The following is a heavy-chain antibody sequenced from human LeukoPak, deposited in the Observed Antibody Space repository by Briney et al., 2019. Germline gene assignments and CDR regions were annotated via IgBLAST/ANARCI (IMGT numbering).Heavy chain of an antibody. CDR3: ARSVDPVVVAAIGYYFDY. V-gene: IGHV4-30-2*01. CDR1: GGSISSGGYY. D-gene: IGHD2-15*01. J-gene: IGHJ4*02. Sequence: SETLSLTCTVSGGSISSGGYYWSWIRQPPGKGLEWIGYIYHSGSTYYNPSLKSRVTISVDRSKNQFSLKLSSVTAADTAVYYCARSVDPVVVAAIGYYFDYWGQGTLVTVSS. CDR2: IYHSGST.